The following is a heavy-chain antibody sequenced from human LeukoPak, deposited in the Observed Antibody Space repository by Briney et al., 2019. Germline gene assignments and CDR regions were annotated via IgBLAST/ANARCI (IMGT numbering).Heavy chain of an antibody. CDR2: IYYSGST. J-gene: IGHJ4*02. CDR3: ARAALLYGDYYFDY. Sequence: SETLSLTCTASGGSISSSSYYWGWIRQPPGKGLEWIGSIYYSGSTYYNPSLKSRVTISVDTSKNQFSLKLSSVTAADTAVYYCARAALLYGDYYFDYWGQGTLVTVSS. D-gene: IGHD4-17*01. V-gene: IGHV4-39*01. CDR1: GGSISSSSYY.